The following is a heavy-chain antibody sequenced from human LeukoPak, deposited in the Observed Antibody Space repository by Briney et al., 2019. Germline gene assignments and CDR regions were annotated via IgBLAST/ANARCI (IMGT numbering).Heavy chain of an antibody. J-gene: IGHJ4*02. D-gene: IGHD1-26*01. Sequence: GGSLSLSCAASGFTFSSYGMQWVRQAPGKALEWVAFIRYDGSNKYYADSVKGRFTISRDNSKNTLYLQMNSMRAEDTAVYYCAKEKYLSLLFDYWGQGTLVTVSS. CDR2: IRYDGSNK. CDR3: AKEKYLSLLFDY. V-gene: IGHV3-30*02. CDR1: GFTFSSYG.